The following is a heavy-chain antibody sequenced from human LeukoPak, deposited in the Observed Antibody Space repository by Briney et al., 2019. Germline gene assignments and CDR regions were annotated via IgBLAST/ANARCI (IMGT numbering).Heavy chain of an antibody. CDR3: AKEQCGWLSLIDS. V-gene: IGHV3-23*01. J-gene: IGHJ4*02. D-gene: IGHD2-15*01. CDR1: GFSPTTFA. Sequence: SLCPSSTPSGFSPTTFAISCVRQAPGPGGGWVSGIRAIGGNTHYIDSVKGRFTISRDNPEDTTFLQLNTLRVEPPAISYCAKEQCGWLSLIDSWGGGTLVSVSS. CDR2: IRAIGGNT.